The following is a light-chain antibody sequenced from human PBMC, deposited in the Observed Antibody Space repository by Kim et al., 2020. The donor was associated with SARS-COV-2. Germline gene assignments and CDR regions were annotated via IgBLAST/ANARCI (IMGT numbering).Light chain of an antibody. Sequence: GQGFTISCSGSTSNIGSNFVYWYQQLPGTAPKLLIYRDSKRPSGVPDRFSGSKSGTSASLAISGLRSEDETEYYCAAWDDSLRAVIFGGGTQLTVL. CDR3: AAWDDSLRAVI. CDR1: TSNIGSNF. J-gene: IGLJ2*01. V-gene: IGLV1-47*01. CDR2: RDS.